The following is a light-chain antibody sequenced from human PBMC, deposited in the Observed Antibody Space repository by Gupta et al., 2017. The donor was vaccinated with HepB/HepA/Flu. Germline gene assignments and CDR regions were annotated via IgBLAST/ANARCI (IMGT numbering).Light chain of an antibody. CDR3: ETWDTKV. CDR1: SGHSSYI. CDR2: VEGSGNY. Sequence: QHVLTTASSASASLGSSVNLNCTLSSGHSSYIIAWHQQQPGKAPRYLMKVEGSGNYNKGSGVPDRFSGSSSGADRHLTISNLQSEDEAEYYCETWDTKVFGGGTKVTVL. J-gene: IGLJ2*01. V-gene: IGLV4-60*03.